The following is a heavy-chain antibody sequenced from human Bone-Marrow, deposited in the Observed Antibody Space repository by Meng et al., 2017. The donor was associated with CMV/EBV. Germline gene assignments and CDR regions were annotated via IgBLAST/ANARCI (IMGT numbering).Heavy chain of an antibody. Sequence: GGSLRLSCAASGFTFSSYSMSWVRQAPGKGLEWVANIKPDGSEKYYVDSVRGRFTISRDNAKNSLYLQMNSLRAEDTAVYYCARDRSYYDILTGSMQYYGMDVWGQGTTVTGSS. CDR1: GFTFSSYS. J-gene: IGHJ6*02. CDR2: IKPDGSEK. V-gene: IGHV3-7*01. CDR3: ARDRSYYDILTGSMQYYGMDV. D-gene: IGHD3-9*01.